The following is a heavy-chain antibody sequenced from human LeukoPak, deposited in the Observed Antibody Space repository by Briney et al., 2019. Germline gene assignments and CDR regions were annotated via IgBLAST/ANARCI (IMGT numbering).Heavy chain of an antibody. Sequence: PGGSLRLSCAASGFTFSSYSMNWVRQAPGKGLEWVSSISSSSSYIYYADSVKGRFTISRDNAKNSLYLQMNSLRAEDTAVYYCARDNDYGGNSVWDYWGQGTLVTVSS. D-gene: IGHD4-23*01. J-gene: IGHJ4*02. CDR2: ISSSSSYI. CDR1: GFTFSSYS. CDR3: ARDNDYGGNSVWDY. V-gene: IGHV3-21*01.